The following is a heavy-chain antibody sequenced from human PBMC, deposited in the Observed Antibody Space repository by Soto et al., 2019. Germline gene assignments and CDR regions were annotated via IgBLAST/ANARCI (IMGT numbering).Heavy chain of an antibody. Sequence: LSLTCAVSSGSISSSNWWSWVRQPPGKGLEWIGEIYHSGSTNYNPSLKSRVTISVDKSKNQFSLKLSSVTAADTAVYYCARVRGSHYDFWSGYYGGINFDYWGQGTLVTVSS. D-gene: IGHD3-3*01. V-gene: IGHV4-4*02. CDR1: SGSISSSNW. CDR3: ARVRGSHYDFWSGYYGGINFDY. J-gene: IGHJ4*02. CDR2: IYHSGST.